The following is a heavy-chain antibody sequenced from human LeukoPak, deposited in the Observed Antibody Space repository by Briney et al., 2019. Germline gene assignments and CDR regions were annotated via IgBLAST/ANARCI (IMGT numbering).Heavy chain of an antibody. Sequence: GGSLRLSCAASGFTFSSYAMHWVRQAPGKGLEWVAVISYDGSNKYYADSVKGRFTISRDNSKNTLYLQMNSLRAEDTAVYYCARDAGSIVVVLYYFDYWGQGTLVTVSP. CDR2: ISYDGSNK. CDR3: ARDAGSIVVVLYYFDY. J-gene: IGHJ4*02. D-gene: IGHD2-2*01. V-gene: IGHV3-30-3*01. CDR1: GFTFSSYA.